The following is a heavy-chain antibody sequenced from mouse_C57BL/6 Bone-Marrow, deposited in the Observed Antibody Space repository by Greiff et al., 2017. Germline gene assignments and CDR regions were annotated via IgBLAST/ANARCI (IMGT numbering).Heavy chain of an antibody. J-gene: IGHJ4*01. CDR1: GFTFTDYY. D-gene: IGHD2-5*01. CDR2: IRNKANGYTT. Sequence: EVQLVESGGGLVQPGGSLSLSCAASGFTFTDYYMSWVRQPPGKALEWLGFIRNKANGYTTEYSASVKGRFTISRDNSQSILYLQMNALRAEDSATYYCARYSHSKGDYAMDYWGQGTSVTVSS. V-gene: IGHV7-3*01. CDR3: ARYSHSKGDYAMDY.